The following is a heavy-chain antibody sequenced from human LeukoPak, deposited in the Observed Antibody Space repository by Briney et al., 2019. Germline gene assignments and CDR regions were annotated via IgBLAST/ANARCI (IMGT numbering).Heavy chain of an antibody. J-gene: IGHJ4*02. Sequence: PSETLSLTCTVSGGSISSGGYYWSWIRQHPGKGLERIGYIYYSGSTYYNPSLKSRVTISVDTSKNQFSLKLSSVTAADTAVYYCARARRIRPFDYWGQGTLVTVSS. CDR3: ARARRIRPFDY. CDR1: GGSISSGGYY. CDR2: IYYSGST. V-gene: IGHV4-31*03.